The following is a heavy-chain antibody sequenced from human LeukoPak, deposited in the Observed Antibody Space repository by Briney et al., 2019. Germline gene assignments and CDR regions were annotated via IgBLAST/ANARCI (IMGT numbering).Heavy chain of an antibody. Sequence: SETLSCTCSGSGGSLSSSRCFWAWIRQPPGKRLDWIGSIYNSGTTHYTASLKSRVSMSLDRSRNQFSPRLNSVTAADTAVYYCARGYGYYLGQFDPWGQGTLVTVSS. CDR2: IYNSGTT. D-gene: IGHD3-22*01. V-gene: IGHV4-39*07. CDR3: ARGYGYYLGQFDP. CDR1: GGSLSSSRCF. J-gene: IGHJ5*01.